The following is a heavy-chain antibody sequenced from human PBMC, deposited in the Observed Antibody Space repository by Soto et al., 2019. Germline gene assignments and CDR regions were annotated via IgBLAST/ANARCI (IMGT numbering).Heavy chain of an antibody. CDR1: GGTFSSYA. V-gene: IGHV1-69*06. CDR3: ARVGVYYDSSGYYGGFDY. CDR2: IIPIFGTA. J-gene: IGHJ4*02. D-gene: IGHD3-22*01. Sequence: QVQLVQSGAEVKKPGSSVKVSCKASGGTFSSYAISWVRQAPGQGLEWMGGIIPIFGTANYAQKFQGRVTITADKSTSTADMELSSLRSEDTAVYYCARVGVYYDSSGYYGGFDYWGQGTLVTVSS.